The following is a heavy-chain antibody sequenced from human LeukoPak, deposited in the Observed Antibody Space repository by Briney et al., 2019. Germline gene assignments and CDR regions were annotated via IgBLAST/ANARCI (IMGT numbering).Heavy chain of an antibody. Sequence: GGSLRLSCAASGFTFSSYSMNWVRQAPGKGLDWVSSISSSSSYIYYADSVKGRFTISRDNAKTSLYPQMDSLRAEDTAVYYCASGQQQDYWGQGTLVTVSS. D-gene: IGHD6-13*01. CDR2: ISSSSSYI. V-gene: IGHV3-21*01. CDR3: ASGQQQDY. J-gene: IGHJ4*02. CDR1: GFTFSSYS.